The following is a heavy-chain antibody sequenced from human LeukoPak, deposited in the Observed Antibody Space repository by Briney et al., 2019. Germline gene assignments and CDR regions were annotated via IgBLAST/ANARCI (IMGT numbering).Heavy chain of an antibody. Sequence: ASVKVSCKASGYTFTSYAMHWVRQAPGQRLEWMGWINAGNGNTKYSQKFQGRVTITRDTSASTAYMELSSLRSEVTAVYYCARDLTMVRGAAGYWGQGTLVTVSS. CDR2: INAGNGNT. D-gene: IGHD3-10*01. V-gene: IGHV1-3*01. CDR1: GYTFTSYA. J-gene: IGHJ4*02. CDR3: ARDLTMVRGAAGY.